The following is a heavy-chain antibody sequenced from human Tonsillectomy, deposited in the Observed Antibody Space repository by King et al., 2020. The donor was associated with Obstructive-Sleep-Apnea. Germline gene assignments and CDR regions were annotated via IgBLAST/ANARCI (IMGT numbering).Heavy chain of an antibody. CDR3: AKAPFYYDSSGDYHFEY. CDR1: GFTFSSYA. CDR2: IRDNGTST. Sequence: VQLVESGGGVVQPGRSLRLSCTASGFTFSSYAMHWVRQAPGKGLEWGAVIRDNGTSTYYSDPVKGRFTISRDNSKNTLYLQMNRLRAEDTAVNYCAKAPFYYDSSGDYHFEYWGQGTLVTVSS. D-gene: IGHD3-22*01. V-gene: IGHV3-33*06. J-gene: IGHJ4*02.